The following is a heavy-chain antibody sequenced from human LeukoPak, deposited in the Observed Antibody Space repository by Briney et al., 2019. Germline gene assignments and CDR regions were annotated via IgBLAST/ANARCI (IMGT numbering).Heavy chain of an antibody. CDR3: ARVADVGGYDYYFDY. D-gene: IGHD5-12*01. V-gene: IGHV4-38-2*01. CDR1: GYSISSGYY. Sequence: KPSETLSLTCAVSGYSISSGYYWGWLRQPPGKGLEWVGSIYHSGSTYYNPSLKSRVTISVDTSKNQFSLKLSSVTAADTAVYYCARVADVGGYDYYFDYWGQGTLVTVSS. J-gene: IGHJ4*02. CDR2: IYHSGST.